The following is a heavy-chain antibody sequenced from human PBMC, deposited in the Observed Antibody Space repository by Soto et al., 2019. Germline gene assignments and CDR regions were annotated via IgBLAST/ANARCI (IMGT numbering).Heavy chain of an antibody. J-gene: IGHJ4*02. V-gene: IGHV3-30-3*01. Sequence: QVQLVESGGGVVQPGRSLRLSCAASGFTFSSYAMHWVRQAPGKGLEWVAVISYDGSNKYYADSVKGRFTISRDNSKNTLYLQMNSLRAEDTAVYYCARGSRAYFDYWGQGPWSPSPQ. CDR3: ARGSRAYFDY. CDR1: GFTFSSYA. CDR2: ISYDGSNK.